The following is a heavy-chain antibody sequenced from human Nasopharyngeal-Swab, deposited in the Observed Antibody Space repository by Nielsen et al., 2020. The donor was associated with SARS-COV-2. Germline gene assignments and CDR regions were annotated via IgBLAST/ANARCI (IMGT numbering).Heavy chain of an antibody. CDR2: ISGSGGST. J-gene: IGHJ4*02. CDR1: GFTFCSYA. Sequence: GGPLRLSCAASGFTFCSYAMSWVRKAPGKGLEWVSAISGSGGSTYYADSVKGRYTISRDNSKNTLYLQMNSLRAEDTAVYYCAKDYYDSSGYYYVWGQGTLVTVSS. CDR3: AKDYYDSSGYYYV. D-gene: IGHD3-22*01. V-gene: IGHV3-23*01.